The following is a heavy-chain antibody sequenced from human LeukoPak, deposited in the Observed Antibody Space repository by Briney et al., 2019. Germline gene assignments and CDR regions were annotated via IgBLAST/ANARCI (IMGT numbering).Heavy chain of an antibody. Sequence: ASVKVSCKASGYTFTSYGITWVRQAPGQGLEWMGWISAYNGNTKYEQKLQGRVTMTTDTSTSTAYMELRSLRSDDTAVYYCARGPYCSGDTCYSQILDHSGQGTLVTVSS. J-gene: IGHJ4*02. CDR3: ARGPYCSGDTCYSQILDH. D-gene: IGHD2-15*01. CDR1: GYTFTSYG. CDR2: ISAYNGNT. V-gene: IGHV1-18*01.